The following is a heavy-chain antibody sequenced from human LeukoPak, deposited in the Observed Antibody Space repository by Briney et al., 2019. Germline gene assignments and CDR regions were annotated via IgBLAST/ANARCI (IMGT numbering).Heavy chain of an antibody. CDR1: GFTFSSYG. CDR2: ISYDGSNK. CDR3: AKDPREYSSRGLVPDY. Sequence: GGSLRLSCAASGFTFSSYGMHWVRQAPGKGLEWVAVISYDGSNKYYADSVKGRFTISRDNSKNTPYLQMNSLRAEDTAVYYCAKDPREYSSRGLVPDYWGQGTLVTVSS. V-gene: IGHV3-30*18. J-gene: IGHJ4*02. D-gene: IGHD6-13*01.